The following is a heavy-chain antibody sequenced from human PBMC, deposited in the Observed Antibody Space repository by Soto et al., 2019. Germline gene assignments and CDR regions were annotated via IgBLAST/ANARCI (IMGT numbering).Heavy chain of an antibody. CDR2: IGDSEGETT. CDR1: GFTFSTYA. D-gene: IGHD2-15*01. V-gene: IGHV3-23*01. Sequence: EVQLLESGGGLVQPGGSLRLSCAASGFTFSTYAMTWVRQAPGKGPEWVSRIGDSEGETTHYADSVKGRFTISRDNAKNTLYLERNSQRVEDTAIDYCAQGYCGGGRCYDLGNWFESWGQGTRVTVSS. CDR3: AQGYCGGGRCYDLGNWFES. J-gene: IGHJ5*01.